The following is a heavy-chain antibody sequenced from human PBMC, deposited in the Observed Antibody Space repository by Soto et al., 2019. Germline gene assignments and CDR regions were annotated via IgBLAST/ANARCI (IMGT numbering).Heavy chain of an antibody. V-gene: IGHV1-18*01. CDR2: ISAHNGNT. CDR3: ERGRYGDY. Sequence: QAHLVQAGPEVKKPGASVKGSCKGSGYIFTSYGIAWVRQAPGQGLEWMGWISAHNGNTEYAQKFQGRVTVTRDTSMSTAYLELRSLRSDDTALDYCERGRYGDYWGQGALVTVSS. D-gene: IGHD4-17*01. J-gene: IGHJ4*02. CDR1: GYIFTSYG.